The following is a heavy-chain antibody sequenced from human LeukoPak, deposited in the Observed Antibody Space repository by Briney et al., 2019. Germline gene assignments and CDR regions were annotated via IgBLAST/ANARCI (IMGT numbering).Heavy chain of an antibody. CDR3: ARAYDILTGTRHGMDV. D-gene: IGHD3-9*01. Sequence: GASVKVSCKASGYTFTSYAMHWVRRAPGQRLEWMGWINAGNGNTKYSQKFQGRVTITRDTSASTAYMELSSLRSDDTAVYYCARAYDILTGTRHGMDVWGQGTTVTVSS. V-gene: IGHV1-3*01. J-gene: IGHJ6*02. CDR1: GYTFTSYA. CDR2: INAGNGNT.